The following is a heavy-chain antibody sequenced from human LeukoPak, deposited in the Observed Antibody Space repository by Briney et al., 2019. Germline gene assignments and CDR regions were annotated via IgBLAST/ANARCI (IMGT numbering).Heavy chain of an antibody. J-gene: IGHJ4*02. Sequence: GGSLRLSCAASGFTFSSYVMSWVRQAPGKGLEWVSGISGSGGSTYYADSVKGRFTISRDNSKNTLYLQMNSLRAEDTAVYYCAKGGRWLHHDYWGQGTLVTVSS. V-gene: IGHV3-23*01. D-gene: IGHD5-24*01. CDR2: ISGSGGST. CDR1: GFTFSSYV. CDR3: AKGGRWLHHDY.